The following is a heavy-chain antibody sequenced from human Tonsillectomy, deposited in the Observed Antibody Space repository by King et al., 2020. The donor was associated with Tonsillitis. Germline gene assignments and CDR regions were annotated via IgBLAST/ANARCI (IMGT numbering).Heavy chain of an antibody. V-gene: IGHV3-48*03. CDR3: ARVYNYYYMDV. CDR2: ISSSGVTI. Sequence: VQLVESGGGLVQPGGSLRLSCAASGFTFSSYEMNWVRQAPGKGLEWVSYISSSGVTIYNADSVKGRFTISRENAKNSLYLQMNSLRAEDTAVYYCARVYNYYYMDVWGKGTTVTVSS. J-gene: IGHJ6*03. CDR1: GFTFSSYE.